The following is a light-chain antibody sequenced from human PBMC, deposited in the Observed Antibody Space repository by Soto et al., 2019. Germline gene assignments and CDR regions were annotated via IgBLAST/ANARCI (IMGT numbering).Light chain of an antibody. Sequence: DIQMTQSPSSLSASVGDRVTITCRTSQSIRIFLNWYQQKPGTVPKRLISSSSTLESGVPSRFSGGGSGTDFTLTITNLQPEDFATYFCQQNYLSPWTFGPGTRVEIK. CDR3: QQNYLSPWT. V-gene: IGKV1-39*01. J-gene: IGKJ1*01. CDR1: QSIRIF. CDR2: SSS.